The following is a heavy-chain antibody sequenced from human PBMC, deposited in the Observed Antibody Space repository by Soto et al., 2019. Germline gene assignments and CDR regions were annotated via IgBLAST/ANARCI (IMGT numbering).Heavy chain of an antibody. CDR3: ARDRCSSTSCYYPYYYFDY. V-gene: IGHV1-2*04. CDR2: INPNSGGT. CDR1: GYTFTGYY. J-gene: IGHJ4*02. Sequence: GASVKVSCTDSGYTFTGYYMHWVRQAPGQGLEWMGWINPNSGGTNYAQKFQGWVTMTRDTSISAAYMELSRLRSDDTAVYYCARDRCSSTSCYYPYYYFDYWGQGTLVTVSS. D-gene: IGHD2-2*01.